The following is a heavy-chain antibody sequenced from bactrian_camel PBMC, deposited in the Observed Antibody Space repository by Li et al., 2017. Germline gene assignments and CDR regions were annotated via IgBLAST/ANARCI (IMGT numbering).Heavy chain of an antibody. CDR2: AGDDDVT. CDR1: GDTRSSYC. CDR3: AATYLYCGLGTSRRFGY. D-gene: IGHD5*01. J-gene: IGHJ6*01. V-gene: IGHV3S26*01. Sequence: HVQLVESGGGPVQAGGSLRLSCVASGDTRSSYCMAWFRQAPGKEREGVAAAGDDDVTSYTDSVKGRFTISRDNGKNTLYLQMNSLKPEDTAMYYCAATYLYCGLGTSRRFGYWGQGTQVTVS.